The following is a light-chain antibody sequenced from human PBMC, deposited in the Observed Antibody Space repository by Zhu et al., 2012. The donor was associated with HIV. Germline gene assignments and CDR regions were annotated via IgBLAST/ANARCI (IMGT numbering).Light chain of an antibody. CDR2: GAS. CDR1: QSLSNGF. Sequence: ENVLAQSPDTLSSSPGERVSLSCRASQSLSNGFLAWYQQRPGQAPRLLIHGASNRATGIPDRFSGSGSGTVFSLTISRLEPEDFAVYYCQQRSSWPLTFGGGTKVGDQT. J-gene: IGKJ4*01. CDR3: QQRSSWPLT. V-gene: IGKV3D-20*02.